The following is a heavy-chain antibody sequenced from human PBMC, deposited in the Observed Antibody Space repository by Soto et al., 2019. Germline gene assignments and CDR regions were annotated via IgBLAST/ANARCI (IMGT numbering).Heavy chain of an antibody. CDR3: TRYTWLVPLYYYYGMDV. CDR1: GFTFSNAW. D-gene: IGHD6-19*01. V-gene: IGHV3-15*07. Sequence: GGSLRLSCAASGFTFSNAWMNWVRQAPGKGLEWVGRIKSKTDGGTTDYAAPVKGRFTISRDDSKNTLYLQMNSLKTEDTAVYYCTRYTWLVPLYYYYGMDVWGQGTTVTVSS. CDR2: IKSKTDGGTT. J-gene: IGHJ6*02.